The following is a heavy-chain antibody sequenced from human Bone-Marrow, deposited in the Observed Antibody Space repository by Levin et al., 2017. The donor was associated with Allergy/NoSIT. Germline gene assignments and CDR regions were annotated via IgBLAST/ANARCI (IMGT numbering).Heavy chain of an antibody. CDR2: IWHDGSIK. Sequence: LSLTCAASGFTFSSYGMHWVRQAPGKGLEWVAVIWHDGSIKFYSDPVKGRFTVSRDNSKRALFLQMNSLRAEDTAVYYCVRDREVENDYSDFGMDVWGQGTTVTVS. CDR1: GFTFSSYG. CDR3: VRDREVENDYSDFGMDV. V-gene: IGHV3-33*01. D-gene: IGHD1-26*01. J-gene: IGHJ6*02.